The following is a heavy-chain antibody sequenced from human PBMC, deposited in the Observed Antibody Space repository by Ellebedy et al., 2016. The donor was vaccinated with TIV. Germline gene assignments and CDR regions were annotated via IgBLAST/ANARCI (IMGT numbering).Heavy chain of an antibody. J-gene: IGHJ4*02. Sequence: SGPTLVKPTQTLTLTCTFSGFSLRPSGMCVSWIRQLPGKALEWLALIDWDDDKYYSTSLKTRLTISKGTSKNQVVLTMTNMDPVDTATYYCTRTQGYSGSYLDYWGQGTLVTVSS. V-gene: IGHV2-70*01. CDR2: IDWDDDK. CDR3: TRTQGYSGSYLDY. D-gene: IGHD1-26*01. CDR1: GFSLRPSGMC.